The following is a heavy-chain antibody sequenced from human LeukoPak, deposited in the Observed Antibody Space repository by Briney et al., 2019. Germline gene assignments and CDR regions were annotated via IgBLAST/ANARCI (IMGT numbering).Heavy chain of an antibody. CDR2: ISAYNGNT. V-gene: IGHV1-18*01. Sequence: ASVKVSCKASGYTFTSYGISWVRQAPGQGLEWMGWISAYNGNTNYAQKLQGRVTMTTDTSTSTAYMELRSLRSDDTAVYYCARDSTWFGELFTPYWGQGTLVTVSS. CDR1: GYTFTSYG. J-gene: IGHJ4*02. D-gene: IGHD3-10*01. CDR3: ARDSTWFGELFTPY.